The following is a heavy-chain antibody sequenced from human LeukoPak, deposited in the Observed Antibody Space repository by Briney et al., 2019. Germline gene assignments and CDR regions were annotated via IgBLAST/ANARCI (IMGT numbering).Heavy chain of an antibody. J-gene: IGHJ4*02. D-gene: IGHD3-22*01. CDR1: GFTFSNYA. V-gene: IGHV3-23*01. CDR3: ARGVPYYDSSGYYYVYYFDY. Sequence: PGGSLRLSCAASGFTFSNYAMNWVRQAPGKGLEWVSAISGSGGSTYYADSVKGRFTISRDNSKNTLYLQMNSLRAEDTAVYYCARGVPYYDSSGYYYVYYFDYWGQGTLVTVSS. CDR2: ISGSGGST.